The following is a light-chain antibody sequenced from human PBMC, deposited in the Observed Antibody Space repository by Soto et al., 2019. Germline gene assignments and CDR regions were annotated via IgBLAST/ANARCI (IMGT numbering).Light chain of an antibody. Sequence: IQMTQSPSSLSASVGDRVTITCRASQRISTYLNWFQQRPGKAPRLLIYAASTLQTGVSSNFSGSASGTDFTLTITSLQPEDFATYFCHPTYSIPPTFGQGTKVDIK. CDR1: QRISTY. CDR3: HPTYSIPPT. V-gene: IGKV1-39*01. J-gene: IGKJ1*01. CDR2: AAS.